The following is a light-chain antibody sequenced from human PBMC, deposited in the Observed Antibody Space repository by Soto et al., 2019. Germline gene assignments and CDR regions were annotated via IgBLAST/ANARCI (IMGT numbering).Light chain of an antibody. Sequence: DIQMTQSPSTLSASVGARLTITCRASQSINNCLAWYQKKPGRAPKLLIYKASVLETVAPSRFSGTVSGTEFTLPINGLQPDDFATYYGQQYSSYSPITFGQGTRLEIK. J-gene: IGKJ5*01. CDR2: KAS. CDR1: QSINNC. CDR3: QQYSSYSPIT. V-gene: IGKV1-5*03.